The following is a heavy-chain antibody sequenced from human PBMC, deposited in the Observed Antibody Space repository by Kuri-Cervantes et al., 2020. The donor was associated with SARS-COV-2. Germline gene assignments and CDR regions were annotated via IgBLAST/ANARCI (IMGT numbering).Heavy chain of an antibody. CDR3: ARGISYSGYDLDY. D-gene: IGHD5-12*01. CDR2: ISSSSYI. Sequence: GGSLRLSCAASGFTFSSYGMHWVRQAPGKGLEWVSSISSSSYIYYADSVKGRFTISRDNAKNSLYLQMNSLRAEDTAVYYCARGISYSGYDLDYWGQGTLVTVSS. CDR1: GFTFSSYG. J-gene: IGHJ4*02. V-gene: IGHV3-21*01.